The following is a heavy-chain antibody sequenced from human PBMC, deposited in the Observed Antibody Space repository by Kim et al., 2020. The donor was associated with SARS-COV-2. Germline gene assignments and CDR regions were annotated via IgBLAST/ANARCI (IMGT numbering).Heavy chain of an antibody. V-gene: IGHV4-34*01. J-gene: IGHJ4*02. CDR1: GGSFSGYY. CDR3: ARGLIVVVPAAIEDLYYFDY. D-gene: IGHD2-2*02. Sequence: SETLSLTCAVYGGSFSGYYWSWIRQPPGKGLEWIGEINHSGSTNYNPSLKSRVTISVDTSKNQFSLKLSSVTAADTAVYYCARGLIVVVPAAIEDLYYFDYWGQGTLVTVSS. CDR2: INHSGST.